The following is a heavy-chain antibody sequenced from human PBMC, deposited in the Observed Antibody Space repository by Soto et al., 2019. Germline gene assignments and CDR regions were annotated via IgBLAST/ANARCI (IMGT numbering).Heavy chain of an antibody. CDR1: GGSISPYY. D-gene: IGHD3-16*01. CDR2: IYYSGST. J-gene: IGHJ3*02. Sequence: QVQLQESGPGLVKPSETLSLTCTVSGGSISPYYWSWIRQPPGKGLECIGYIYYSGSTNYNPSLKSRVTISVDTSKNQFSLKLSSVTAAETAVYYCARAGTGYDDSRAFDIWGQGTMVTVSS. V-gene: IGHV4-59*01. CDR3: ARAGTGYDDSRAFDI.